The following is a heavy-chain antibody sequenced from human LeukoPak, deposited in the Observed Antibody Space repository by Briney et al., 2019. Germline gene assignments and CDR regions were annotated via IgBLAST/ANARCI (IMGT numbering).Heavy chain of an antibody. J-gene: IGHJ4*02. CDR1: EFTFSSYW. V-gene: IGHV3-7*01. D-gene: IGHD3-22*01. CDR2: IKQDGSEK. CDR3: ARSPYYYDSSGYWGSYFDY. Sequence: GGSLRLSCAASEFTFSSYWMSWVRQAPGKGLEWVANIKQDGSEKYYVDSVKGRFTISRDNSKNTLYLQMNSLRAEDTAVYYCARSPYYYDSSGYWGSYFDYWGQGTLVTVSS.